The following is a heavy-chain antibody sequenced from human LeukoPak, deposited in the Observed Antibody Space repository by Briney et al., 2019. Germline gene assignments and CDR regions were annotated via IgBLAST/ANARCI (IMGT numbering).Heavy chain of an antibody. CDR1: GFTFSDYY. D-gene: IGHD5-18*01. CDR3: AKDREDSAMISGVFDL. Sequence: GGSLRLSCAASGFTFSDYYMTWVRQAPGKGLEWVSGISGSGGHTYNADSVEGRFTISRDNSKNTVSLQLSSLRVEDTAVYFCAKDREDSAMISGVFDLWGRGTLVTVSS. J-gene: IGHJ2*01. CDR2: ISGSGGHT. V-gene: IGHV3-23*01.